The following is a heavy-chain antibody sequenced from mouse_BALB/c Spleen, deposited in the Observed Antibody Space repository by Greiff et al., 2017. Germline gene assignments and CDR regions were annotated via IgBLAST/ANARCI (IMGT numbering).Heavy chain of an antibody. CDR1: GYTFTSYW. V-gene: IGHV1-7*01. CDR2: INPSTGYT. D-gene: IGHD1-1*02. CDR3: ARGVAYFDY. J-gene: IGHJ2*01. Sequence: QVQLQQSGAELAKPGASVKMSCKASGYTFTSYWMHWVKQRPGQGLEWIGYINPSTGYTEYNQKFKDKATLTADKSSSTAYMQLSSLTSEDSAVYYCARGVAYFDYWGQGTTLTVSS.